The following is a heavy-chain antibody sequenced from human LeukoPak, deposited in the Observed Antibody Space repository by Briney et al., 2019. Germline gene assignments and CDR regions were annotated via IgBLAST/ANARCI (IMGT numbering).Heavy chain of an antibody. Sequence: SETLSLTCSVSGGSMSSYYWSWIRQPAGKGLEWIGRIYNSGSTNYNPSLKTRLTMSVDTSKKQFSLKLSSVTAADTAVYYCARDTFWLGKYYFDYWGQGTLVPVSS. CDR2: IYNSGST. J-gene: IGHJ4*02. CDR3: ARDTFWLGKYYFDY. V-gene: IGHV4-4*07. D-gene: IGHD3-9*01. CDR1: GGSMSSYY.